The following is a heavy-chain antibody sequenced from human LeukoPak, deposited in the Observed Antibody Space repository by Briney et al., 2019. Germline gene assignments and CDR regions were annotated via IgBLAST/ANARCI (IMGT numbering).Heavy chain of an antibody. CDR2: IYYSGST. J-gene: IGHJ6*02. V-gene: IGHV4-31*03. Sequence: PPQTLSLTCTVSGGSISSGGYYCSWIRQHPGNGMEWIGYIYYSGSTYYNPSLKSRVTISVDTSKNQFSLKLSSVTAADTAVYYCARVGGYSYDMYGMDVWGQGTTVTVSS. D-gene: IGHD5-18*01. CDR3: ARVGGYSYDMYGMDV. CDR1: GGSISSGGYY.